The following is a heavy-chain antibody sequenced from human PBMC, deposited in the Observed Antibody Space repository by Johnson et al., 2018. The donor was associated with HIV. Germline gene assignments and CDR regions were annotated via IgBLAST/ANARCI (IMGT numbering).Heavy chain of an antibody. Sequence: VQLVELGGGLVKPGGSLRLSCVASGFRFSDHYMSWIRQAPGKGLEWVSYISPSGTTVYYADSVKGRFTISRDNAKKSLYVQMKSLRAADTALYYCARGGSDAFDIWGQGTMVTVSS. CDR2: ISPSGTTV. CDR3: ARGGSDAFDI. CDR1: GFRFSDHY. D-gene: IGHD3-16*01. J-gene: IGHJ3*02. V-gene: IGHV3-11*04.